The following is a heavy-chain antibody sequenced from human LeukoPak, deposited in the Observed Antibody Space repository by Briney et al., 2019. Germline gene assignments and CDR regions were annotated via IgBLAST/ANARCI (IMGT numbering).Heavy chain of an antibody. D-gene: IGHD2-2*01. J-gene: IGHJ4*02. Sequence: GGSLRLSCAASGFTLSDYAMHWVRQAPGRGLEWVALISYPRSYHYYIDSVKGRFTSSRDNSKNTLYLQMDSLRVEDTAVYYCARASLSASLDYWGQGTLVIVSS. V-gene: IGHV3-30-3*01. CDR3: ARASLSASLDY. CDR2: ISYPRSYH. CDR1: GFTLSDYA.